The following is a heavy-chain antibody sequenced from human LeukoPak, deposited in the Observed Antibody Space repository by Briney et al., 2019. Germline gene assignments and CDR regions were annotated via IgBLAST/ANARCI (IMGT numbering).Heavy chain of an antibody. D-gene: IGHD1-7*01. CDR1: GFTVSSNY. J-gene: IGHJ6*03. V-gene: IGHV3-66*02. Sequence: GSLRLSCAASGFTVSSNYMSWVRQAPGKGLEWVSVIYSGGSTYYADSVKGRFTISRGNSKNTLYLQMNSLRAEDTAVYYCARDTAGTTFSYMDVWGKGTPVTVSS. CDR2: IYSGGST. CDR3: ARDTAGTTFSYMDV.